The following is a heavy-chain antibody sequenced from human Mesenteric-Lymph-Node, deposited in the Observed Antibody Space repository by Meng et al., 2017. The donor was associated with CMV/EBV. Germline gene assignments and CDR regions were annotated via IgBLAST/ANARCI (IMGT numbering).Heavy chain of an antibody. Sequence: LSLTCAASGFTFSTYWMNWVRQAPGKGLEWVANIKGDGSDKYYVDSVKGRFTISRDNAKNSLYLQMNSLRDEDTAVYYCAGGSGFLIEYWGQGTLVTVSS. CDR2: IKGDGSDK. D-gene: IGHD3-22*01. J-gene: IGHJ4*02. CDR1: GFTFSTYW. V-gene: IGHV3-7*01. CDR3: AGGSGFLIEY.